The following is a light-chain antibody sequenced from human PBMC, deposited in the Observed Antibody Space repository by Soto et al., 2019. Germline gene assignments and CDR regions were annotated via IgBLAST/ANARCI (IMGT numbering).Light chain of an antibody. CDR1: QSVSSSY. CDR3: QQYGSSPYT. Sequence: EIVLTQSPGTLSLSPGERATLSCRASQSVSSSYLAWYQQKPGQAPRLLIYGASSRPTGIPDRFSGSGSGTDFTLTISRLEPEDVAVYYCQQYGSSPYTFGPGTKLEIK. V-gene: IGKV3-20*01. J-gene: IGKJ2*01. CDR2: GAS.